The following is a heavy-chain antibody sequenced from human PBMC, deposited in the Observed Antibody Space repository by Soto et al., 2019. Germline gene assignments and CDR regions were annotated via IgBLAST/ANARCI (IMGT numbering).Heavy chain of an antibody. Sequence: ASVKVSCKTSGYTFAGHYLHWIRQAPGQGPEWMGWINPHSGDTNYAEKFQGRVTMTRDTSFSTAYMELSRLRSDDTAMYYCARDVYSVEYWGQGTKVTVYS. CDR3: ARDVYSVEY. V-gene: IGHV1-2*02. J-gene: IGHJ4*02. CDR2: INPHSGDT. D-gene: IGHD2-8*01. CDR1: GYTFAGHY.